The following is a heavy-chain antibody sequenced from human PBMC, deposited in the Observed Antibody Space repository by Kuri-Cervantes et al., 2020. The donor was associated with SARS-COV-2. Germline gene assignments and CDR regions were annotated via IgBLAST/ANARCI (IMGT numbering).Heavy chain of an antibody. J-gene: IGHJ3*02. CDR3: AKDLREWLVINDAFDI. V-gene: IGHV3-7*01. Sequence: GGSLRLSCAASGFTFSSYWMSWVRQAPGKGLEWVANIKQDGSEKYYVDSVKGRFTISRDNAKNSLYLQMNSLRAEDTAVYYCAKDLREWLVINDAFDIWGQGTMVTVSS. D-gene: IGHD6-19*01. CDR2: IKQDGSEK. CDR1: GFTFSSYW.